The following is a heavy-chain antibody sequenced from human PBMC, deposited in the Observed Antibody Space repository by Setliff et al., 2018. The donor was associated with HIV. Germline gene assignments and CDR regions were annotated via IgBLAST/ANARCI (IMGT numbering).Heavy chain of an antibody. CDR1: GFKFDDYG. CDR3: ARGFPYYYESSGHYAMDV. D-gene: IGHD3-22*01. Sequence: LRLSCAASGFKFDDYGMSWVRQAPGKGLEWVSGISWSGGGTGYVDSVKGRFTVSRDDDKNSLHLVMNSLRVEDTAIYYCARGFPYYYESSGHYAMDVWGQGTTVTVSS. J-gene: IGHJ6*02. V-gene: IGHV3-20*04. CDR2: ISWSGGGT.